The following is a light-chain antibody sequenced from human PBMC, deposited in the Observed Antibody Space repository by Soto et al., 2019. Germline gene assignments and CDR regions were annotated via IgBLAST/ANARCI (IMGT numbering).Light chain of an antibody. CDR3: QQYNNWPPDRT. CDR1: QSVGSN. J-gene: IGKJ1*01. Sequence: EIVMTQSPATLSVSPGERATLSCRASQSVGSNLAWYQQKPGLAPRLLIYGASTRATGIPARFSGSGSGTEFTLTISSLQYEDFAIYFCQQYNNWPPDRTFGQGTKVELK. V-gene: IGKV3-15*01. CDR2: GAS.